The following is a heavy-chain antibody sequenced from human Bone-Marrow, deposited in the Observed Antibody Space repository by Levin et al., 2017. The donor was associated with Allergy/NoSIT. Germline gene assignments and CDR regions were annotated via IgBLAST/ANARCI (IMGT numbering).Heavy chain of an antibody. Sequence: ASVKVSCKASGYTFTDYDLYWARQAPGQGFEWMAWIHPKSGGTNYARKFQGRVTMTRDTSTSNAYLELSRLLSDDTDVHFSARNGGGFDAWGQGTTVTVAS. D-gene: IGHD3-10*01. J-gene: IGHJ6*02. V-gene: IGHV1-2*02. CDR1: GYTFTDYD. CDR2: IHPKSGGT. CDR3: ARNGGGFDA.